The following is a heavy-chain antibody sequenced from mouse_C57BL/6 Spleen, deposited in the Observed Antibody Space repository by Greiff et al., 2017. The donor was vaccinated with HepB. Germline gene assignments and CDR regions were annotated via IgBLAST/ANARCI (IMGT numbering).Heavy chain of an antibody. CDR1: GFNIKDYY. CDR3: ARITTVAHWYFDV. CDR2: IDPEDGET. V-gene: IGHV14-2*01. D-gene: IGHD1-1*01. Sequence: EVQRVESGAELVKPGASVKLSCTASGFNIKDYYMHWVKQRTEQGLEWIGRIDPEDGETKYAPKFQGKATITADTSSNTAYLQLSSLTSEDTAVYYCARITTVAHWYFDVWGTGTTVTVSS. J-gene: IGHJ1*03.